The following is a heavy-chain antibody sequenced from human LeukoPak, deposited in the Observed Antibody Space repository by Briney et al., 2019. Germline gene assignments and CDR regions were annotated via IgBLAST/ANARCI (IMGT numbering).Heavy chain of an antibody. V-gene: IGHV3-23*01. CDR3: ASQGGLLWFGELSGGMDV. J-gene: IGHJ6*02. D-gene: IGHD3-10*01. Sequence: GGSLRLSCAASGFTFTSYSMNWVRQAPGKGLEWASTISGGGGSTYYADSVKGRFTISRDNSKNTLYLQMNSLRAEDTAVYYCASQGGLLWFGELSGGMDVWGQGTTVTVSS. CDR1: GFTFTSYS. CDR2: ISGGGGST.